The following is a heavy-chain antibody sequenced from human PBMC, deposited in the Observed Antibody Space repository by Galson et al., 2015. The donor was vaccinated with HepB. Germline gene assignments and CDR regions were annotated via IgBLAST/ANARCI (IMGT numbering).Heavy chain of an antibody. J-gene: IGHJ2*01. Sequence: SVKVSRKASGGTFSSYAISWVRQAPGQGLEWMGGIIPIFGTANYAQKFQGRVTITADESTSTAYMELSSLRSEDTAVCCCAKRRGGYCSSTSCYIGLYFDLWGRGTLVTVSS. CDR1: GGTFSSYA. CDR3: AKRRGGYCSSTSCYIGLYFDL. CDR2: IIPIFGTA. V-gene: IGHV1-69*13. D-gene: IGHD2-2*02.